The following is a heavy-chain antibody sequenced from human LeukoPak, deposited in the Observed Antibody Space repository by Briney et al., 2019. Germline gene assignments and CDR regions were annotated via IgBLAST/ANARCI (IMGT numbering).Heavy chain of an antibody. D-gene: IGHD2-2*01. J-gene: IGHJ6*02. CDR2: IKQDGSQK. CDR3: ALSSIHKDYYFGMDV. V-gene: IGHV3-7*03. Sequence: PGRSLRLSCAASGFTFSSYAMHWVRQAPGKGLEWVANIKQDGSQKYYVGSVKGRFSISRDNAKNSLYLQIESLRDDDAAVYHCALSSIHKDYYFGMDVWGQGTTVTVSS. CDR1: GFTFSSYA.